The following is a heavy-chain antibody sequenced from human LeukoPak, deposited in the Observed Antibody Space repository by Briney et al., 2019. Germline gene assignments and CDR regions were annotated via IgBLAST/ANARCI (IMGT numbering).Heavy chain of an antibody. V-gene: IGHV1-69*10. Sequence: PMASVKVSCKASGGTFSSYAISWVRQAPGQGLEWMGGIIPILGIANYAQKFQGRVTITADKSTSTAYMELSSLRSEDTAVYYCARDRRYYGSGSQSIPFDYWGQGTLVTVSS. CDR3: ARDRRYYGSGSQSIPFDY. D-gene: IGHD3-10*01. J-gene: IGHJ4*02. CDR1: GGTFSSYA. CDR2: IIPILGIA.